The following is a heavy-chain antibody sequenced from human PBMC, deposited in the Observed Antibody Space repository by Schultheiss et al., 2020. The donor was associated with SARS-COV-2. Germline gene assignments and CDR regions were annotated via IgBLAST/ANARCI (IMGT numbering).Heavy chain of an antibody. CDR3: AKADCSSTSCLTGGRYYFDY. D-gene: IGHD2-2*01. Sequence: GGSLRLSCAASGFTFSDYYMSWIRQAPGKGLEWVSYISSSGSTIYYADSVKGRFTISRDNAKNSLYLQMNSLRAEDTAVYYCAKADCSSTSCLTGGRYYFDYWGQGTLVTVSS. CDR2: ISSSGSTI. CDR1: GFTFSDYY. J-gene: IGHJ4*02. V-gene: IGHV3-11*01.